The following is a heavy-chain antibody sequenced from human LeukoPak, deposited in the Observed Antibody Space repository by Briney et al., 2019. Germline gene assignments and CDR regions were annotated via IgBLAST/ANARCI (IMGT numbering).Heavy chain of an antibody. CDR3: ARDRGYSSFDY. CDR2: INPDGSKV. J-gene: IGHJ4*02. V-gene: IGHV3-7*01. D-gene: IGHD2-15*01. CDR1: GFTFSNSW. Sequence: GGSLRLSCAAYGFTFSNSWMTWVRQAPGKDLEWVATINPDGSKVAYVGSVKGRFTISGDNAKNSVYLQMSSLRVEETGVFYCARDRGYSSFDYWGQGALVAVSS.